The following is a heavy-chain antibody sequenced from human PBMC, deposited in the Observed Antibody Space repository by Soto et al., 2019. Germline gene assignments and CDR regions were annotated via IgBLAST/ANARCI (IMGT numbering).Heavy chain of an antibody. J-gene: IGHJ6*02. V-gene: IGHV3-9*01. Sequence: GGSLRLSCAASGFTFDDYAMHWVRQAPGKGLEWVSGISWNSGSIGYADSVKGRFTISRDNAKNSLYLQMNSLRAEDTALYYCAKDISLAGTYYYGMDVWGQGTTVT. CDR1: GFTFDDYA. CDR2: ISWNSGSI. D-gene: IGHD1-26*01. CDR3: AKDISLAGTYYYGMDV.